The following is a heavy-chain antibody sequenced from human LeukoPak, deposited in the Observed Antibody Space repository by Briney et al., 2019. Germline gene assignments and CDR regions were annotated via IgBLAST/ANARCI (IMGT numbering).Heavy chain of an antibody. CDR1: GFTFRSYG. J-gene: IGHJ4*02. CDR3: AKGSSCGY. V-gene: IGHV3-30*18. Sequence: GGSLRLSCAASGFTFRSYGMHWVRQTPGKGLEWVTVISYEGSRKYYADSVKGRFTISRDNSKNTLYLQMNSLRAEDTAVYYCAKGSSCGYWGQGTLVTVSS. D-gene: IGHD6-13*01. CDR2: ISYEGSRK.